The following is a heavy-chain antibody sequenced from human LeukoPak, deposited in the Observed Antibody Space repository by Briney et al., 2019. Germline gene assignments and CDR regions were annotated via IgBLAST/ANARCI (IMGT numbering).Heavy chain of an antibody. Sequence: GGSLRLSCAASGFTFSSYWMSWVRQAPGKGLEWVANIKQDGSEKYYVDSVKGRFTISRDSSDNTLHLQMNSLRAEDTAVYYCAAKGNGYSGIHVFAHWGQGTLVTVSS. D-gene: IGHD1-26*01. CDR3: AAKGNGYSGIHVFAH. V-gene: IGHV3-7*01. CDR2: IKQDGSEK. J-gene: IGHJ4*02. CDR1: GFTFSSYW.